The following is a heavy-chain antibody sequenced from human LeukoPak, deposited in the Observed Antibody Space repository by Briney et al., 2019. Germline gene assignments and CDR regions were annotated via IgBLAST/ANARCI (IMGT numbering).Heavy chain of an antibody. D-gene: IGHD3-22*01. J-gene: IGHJ5*02. Sequence: ASVKVSCKASGYTFTSYDINWVRQATGQGLEWMGWMNPNSGNTGYAQKFQGRVTMTRNTSISTAYMELSSLRSEDTAVYYCARYSSGYSWFDPWGQGTLVTVSS. CDR2: MNPNSGNT. CDR1: GYTFTSYD. V-gene: IGHV1-8*01. CDR3: ARYSSGYSWFDP.